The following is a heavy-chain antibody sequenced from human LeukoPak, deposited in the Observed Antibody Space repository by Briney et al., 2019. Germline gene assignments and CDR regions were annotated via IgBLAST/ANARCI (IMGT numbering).Heavy chain of an antibody. Sequence: ASVKVSCKASGYTFTSYGISWVRQAPGQGLEWMGWISAYNGNTNYAQKLQGRVTVTTDTSTSTAYMELRSLRSDDTAVYYCARDEQNPGYSSGWYYYYYGMDVWGQGTTVTVSS. CDR1: GYTFTSYG. CDR3: ARDEQNPGYSSGWYYYYYGMDV. J-gene: IGHJ6*02. CDR2: ISAYNGNT. D-gene: IGHD6-19*01. V-gene: IGHV1-18*01.